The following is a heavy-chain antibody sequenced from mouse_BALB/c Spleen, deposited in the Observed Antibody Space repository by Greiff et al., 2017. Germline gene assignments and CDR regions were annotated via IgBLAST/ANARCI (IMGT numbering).Heavy chain of an antibody. CDR3: ARRYDLAWLAY. CDR2: ILPGSGST. D-gene: IGHD2-14*01. Sequence: VMLVESGAELMKPGASVKISCKATGYTFSSYWIEWVKQRPGHGLEWIGEILPGSGSTNYNEKFKGKATFTADTSSNTAYMQLSSLTSEDSAVYYCARRYDLAWLAYWGQGTLVTVSA. V-gene: IGHV1-9*01. J-gene: IGHJ3*01. CDR1: GYTFSSYW.